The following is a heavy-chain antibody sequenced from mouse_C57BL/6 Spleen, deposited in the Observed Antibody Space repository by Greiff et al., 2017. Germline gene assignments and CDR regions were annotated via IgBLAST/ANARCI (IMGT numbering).Heavy chain of an antibody. CDR2: IDPENGDT. J-gene: IGHJ3*01. V-gene: IGHV14-4*01. CDR3: TIGSSSWFAY. Sequence: VQLQQSGAELVRPGASVKLSCTASGFTFNDDYMHWVKQRPEQGLEWIGWIDPENGDTEYASKFQGKATITADTSSNTAYLQLSSLTSEDTAGYYCTIGSSSWFAYWGQGTLVTVSA. D-gene: IGHD1-1*01. CDR1: GFTFNDDY.